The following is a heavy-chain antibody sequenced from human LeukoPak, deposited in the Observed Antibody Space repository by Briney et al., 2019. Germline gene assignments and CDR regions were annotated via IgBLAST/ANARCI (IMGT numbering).Heavy chain of an antibody. Sequence: GGSLRLSCAASGFTFSTYGIHWVRQAPGKGLEWVAVISYDGSNKYYADSVKGRFTISRDNAKNSLYLQMNSLRAEDTAVYYCARDSSGYFHWFDPWGQGTLVTVSS. CDR1: GFTFSTYG. V-gene: IGHV3-30*12. CDR2: ISYDGSNK. CDR3: ARDSSGYFHWFDP. D-gene: IGHD3-22*01. J-gene: IGHJ5*02.